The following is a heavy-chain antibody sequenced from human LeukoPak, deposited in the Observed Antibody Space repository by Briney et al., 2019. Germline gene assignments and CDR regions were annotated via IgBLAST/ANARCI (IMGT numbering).Heavy chain of an antibody. J-gene: IGHJ3*02. D-gene: IGHD5-24*01. Sequence: GASVKVSCKASGYTFTGYFMNWVRQAPGQGLERMGRINPNNGGTNYAQNFQVRVTMTRDTSISTAYMELSSLRSEDTAVYYCARVGDGLNDAFDIWGQGTMVTVSS. CDR2: INPNNGGT. CDR3: ARVGDGLNDAFDI. V-gene: IGHV1-2*06. CDR1: GYTFTGYF.